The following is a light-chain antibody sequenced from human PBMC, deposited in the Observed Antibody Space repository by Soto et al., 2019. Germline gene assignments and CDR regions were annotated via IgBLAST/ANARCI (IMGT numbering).Light chain of an antibody. CDR2: GAS. V-gene: IGKV3-20*01. Sequence: EIVLTQSPGTLSLSAGERATLSCRASQSVSNNYLAWYQQKPGQAPRLLIYGASNRATGIPDRFSGSGSGTDFTLTISRLEPEDFGVYYCQQYGDSPLTSGPGTKVDIK. CDR3: QQYGDSPLT. CDR1: QSVSNNY. J-gene: IGKJ3*01.